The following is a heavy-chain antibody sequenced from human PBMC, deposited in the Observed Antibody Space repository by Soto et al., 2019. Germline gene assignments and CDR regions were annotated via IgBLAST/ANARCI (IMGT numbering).Heavy chain of an antibody. J-gene: IGHJ5*02. CDR1: GDSVKISY. D-gene: IGHD1-26*01. CDR2: ISGSGFKK. CDR3: AKNQGVELVPLATVDWFDP. Sequence: ETLSLTCTVSGDSVKISYWTWVRQAPGKGLEWISSISGSGFKKYYADSVKGRFTISRDNSKSTVYLELNNLSAEDTAVYHCAKNQGVELVPLATVDWFDPWGQGSVVTVSS. V-gene: IGHV3-23*01.